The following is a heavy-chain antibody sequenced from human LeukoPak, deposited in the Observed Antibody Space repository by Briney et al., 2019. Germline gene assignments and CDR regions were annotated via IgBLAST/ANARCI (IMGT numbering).Heavy chain of an antibody. CDR2: INHSGST. J-gene: IGHJ5*02. CDR3: ARRLYYDFWRGYYPAWFDP. Sequence: SETLSLTCAVYGGSFSGYYGSWIRQPPGKGREWRGEINHSGSTNYNPPLKSRVTISVDTSKNQLYLQLRSVTAAETAVYYCARRLYYDFWRGYYPAWFDPWGKGPLVTVSS. CDR1: GGSFSGYY. V-gene: IGHV4-34*01. D-gene: IGHD3-3*01.